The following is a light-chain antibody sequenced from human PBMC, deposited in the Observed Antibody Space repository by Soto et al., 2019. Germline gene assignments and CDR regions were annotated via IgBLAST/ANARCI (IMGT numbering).Light chain of an antibody. Sequence: QSVLTQPPSASGSPGQSVTISCTGTSSDVGGYNYVSWYQHHPGKAPKLIIYVVYKRPSGVPDRFSGSKSGNTAALTVSGLQAVEEADYYCSSYVGTNSYVFGTGTKVTDL. V-gene: IGLV2-8*01. CDR1: SSDVGGYNY. J-gene: IGLJ1*01. CDR2: VVY. CDR3: SSYVGTNSYV.